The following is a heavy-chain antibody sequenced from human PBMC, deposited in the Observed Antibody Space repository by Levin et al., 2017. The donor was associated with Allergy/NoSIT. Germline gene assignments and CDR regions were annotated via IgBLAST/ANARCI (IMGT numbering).Heavy chain of an antibody. CDR2: INPKAGST. D-gene: IGHD1-1*01. CDR1: GYTFTYYN. J-gene: IGHJ3*02. Sequence: ASVKVSCKAVGYTFTYYNMHWVRQAPGQGPDWMGVINPKAGSTTYAQKFQGRLTMTRDTSTTTVYMELSSLRSEDTAVYYCARWNLGAFDIWGQGTMVTVSS. CDR3: ARWNLGAFDI. V-gene: IGHV1-46*01.